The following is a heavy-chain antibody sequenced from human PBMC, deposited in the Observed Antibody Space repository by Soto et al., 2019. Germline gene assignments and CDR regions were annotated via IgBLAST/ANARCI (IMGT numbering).Heavy chain of an antibody. D-gene: IGHD3-10*01. CDR2: VNPISGGT. CDR3: ARAKNFGSGELDY. V-gene: IGHV1-2*04. J-gene: IGHJ4*02. Sequence: QVQLVQSGAEVKKPGASVKVSCKASGYTFTGHYILWVRQAPGQGLEWMGWVNPISGGTIYAQKFRGWVTMTRDTSTSTAYLELRSLTSDATAVYYCARAKNFGSGELDYWGQGTLGTVSS. CDR1: GYTFTGHY.